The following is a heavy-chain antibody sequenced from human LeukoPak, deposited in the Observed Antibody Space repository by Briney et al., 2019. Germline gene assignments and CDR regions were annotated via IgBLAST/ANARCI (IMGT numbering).Heavy chain of an antibody. D-gene: IGHD2-8*01. Sequence: GGSLRLSCVASGFTFSSYGMSWVRHTPGKGLEWVSSISSRSSYIYYADSVKGRFTISRDNAKNSLYLQMNSLRAEDTAVFYCARTPTEYCTNGVCRYWYFDLWGRGTLVTVSS. J-gene: IGHJ2*01. CDR1: GFTFSSYG. V-gene: IGHV3-21*01. CDR2: ISSRSSYI. CDR3: ARTPTEYCTNGVCRYWYFDL.